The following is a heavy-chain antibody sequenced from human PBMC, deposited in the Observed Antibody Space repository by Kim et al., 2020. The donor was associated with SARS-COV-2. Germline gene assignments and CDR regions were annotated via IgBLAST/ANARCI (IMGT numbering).Heavy chain of an antibody. D-gene: IGHD5-12*01. V-gene: IGHV6-1*01. CDR1: GDSVSSDSAA. J-gene: IGHJ4*02. CDR2: TYYRSKWYY. CDR3: ARDHQYSIDY. Sequence: SQTLSLTCVISGDSVSSDSAAWNWIRQSPSRGLEWLGRTYYRSKWYYDYADSVKSRITINPDTSKYQFSLQLKSVTPEDTAMYYCARDHQYSIDYWGQGTLVTVSS.